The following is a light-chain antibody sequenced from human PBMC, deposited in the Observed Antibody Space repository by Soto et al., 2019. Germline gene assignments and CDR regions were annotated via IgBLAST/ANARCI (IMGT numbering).Light chain of an antibody. V-gene: IGKV1-5*03. CDR1: QSVDTC. J-gene: IGKJ1*01. CDR3: QQFYRYPWT. CDR2: KAS. Sequence: DIQMTQSPSTLSASVGDRVTITCRASQSVDTCLAWYQQKPGKAPHLLIYKASSLETGVPSRFSGSGSVTEFTLTISGLQPDDFAPYDCQQFYRYPWTFGQGTKVEIK.